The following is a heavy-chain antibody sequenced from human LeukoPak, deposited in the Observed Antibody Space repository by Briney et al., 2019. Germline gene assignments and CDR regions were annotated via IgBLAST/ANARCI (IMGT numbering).Heavy chain of an antibody. CDR1: GYAFTSYD. CDR2: MNTNSGNT. D-gene: IGHD1-26*01. Sequence: AAVKVCCTASGYAFTSYDIDWGRQATGQGLEWMGWMNTNSGNTGYAQKFQGRVTMTRNTSISTAYMELSSLRSEDTAVYYCARVGASDYCGQGTLVTVSS. CDR3: ARVGASDY. V-gene: IGHV1-8*01. J-gene: IGHJ4*02.